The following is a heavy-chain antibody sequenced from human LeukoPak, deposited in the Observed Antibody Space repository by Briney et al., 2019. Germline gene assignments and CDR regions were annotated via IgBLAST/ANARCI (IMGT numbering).Heavy chain of an antibody. Sequence: ASVKVSCKASGYTFTGYYMHWVRQAPGQGLEWMGWINPNSGGTNYAQKFQGRVTMTRDTSISTAYMELSSLRSDDTAVYYCARDSGGSYNYWGQGTLVTVSS. CDR1: GYTFTGYY. D-gene: IGHD1-26*01. V-gene: IGHV1-2*02. CDR2: INPNSGGT. J-gene: IGHJ4*02. CDR3: ARDSGGSYNY.